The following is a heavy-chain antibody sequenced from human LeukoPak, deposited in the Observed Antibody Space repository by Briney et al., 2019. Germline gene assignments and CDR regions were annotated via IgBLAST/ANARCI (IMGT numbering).Heavy chain of an antibody. J-gene: IGHJ6*02. CDR3: ARERTYYYYGMDV. CDR1: GFTFSSYG. V-gene: IGHV3-33*01. Sequence: GGSLRLSCAASGFTFSSYGMHWVRQAPGKGLEWVAVIWYDGSNKYYADSVKGRFTISRDNSKNTLYLQMNSLRAEDTAVYYCARERTYYYYGMDVWGQGTTVTDSS. CDR2: IWYDGSNK.